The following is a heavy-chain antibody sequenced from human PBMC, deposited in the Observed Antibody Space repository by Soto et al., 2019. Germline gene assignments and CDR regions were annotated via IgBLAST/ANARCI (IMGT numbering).Heavy chain of an antibody. V-gene: IGHV1-69*01. CDR3: AGPRHLSGFSGYSEERNNYYYGIGV. CDR1: GGTFSSYA. Sequence: QVQLVQSGAEVKKPGSSVKVSCKASGGTFSSYAISWVRQAPGQGLEWMGGIIPIFGTANYAQKFQGSVTISGGETTSIAYMAPGRVGCEGAAVDYFAGPRHLSGFSGYSEERNNYYYGIGVWGQGGTVTVSS. J-gene: IGHJ6*02. CDR2: IIPIFGTA. D-gene: IGHD6-25*01.